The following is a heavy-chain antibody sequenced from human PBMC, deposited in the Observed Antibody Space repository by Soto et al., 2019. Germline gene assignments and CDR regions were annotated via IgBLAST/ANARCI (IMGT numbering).Heavy chain of an antibody. Sequence: PGGSLRLSCAASGFTFSSFAMHWVRQAPGKGLEWVAVISYDGSKKYYADSVKGRFTISRDNSKNTLYLQMNSLRAEDTAVYYCARGYYDSSGYYLYIDYWGQGTLVTVSS. D-gene: IGHD3-22*01. CDR2: ISYDGSKK. V-gene: IGHV3-30-3*01. CDR1: GFTFSSFA. CDR3: ARGYYDSSGYYLYIDY. J-gene: IGHJ4*02.